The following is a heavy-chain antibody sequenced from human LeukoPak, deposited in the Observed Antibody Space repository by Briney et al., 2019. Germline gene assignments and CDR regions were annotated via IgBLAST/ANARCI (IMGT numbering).Heavy chain of an antibody. CDR2: ISSSSSYI. CDR3: ARLQFYSNGFDY. J-gene: IGHJ4*02. CDR1: GFTFSSYS. D-gene: IGHD4-11*01. Sequence: GGSLRLSCAASGFTFSSYSMNWVRQAPGKGLEWASSISSSSSYIYYADSVKGRFTISRDNAKNSLYLQMNSLRAEDTAVYYCARLQFYSNGFDYWGQGTLVTASS. V-gene: IGHV3-21*01.